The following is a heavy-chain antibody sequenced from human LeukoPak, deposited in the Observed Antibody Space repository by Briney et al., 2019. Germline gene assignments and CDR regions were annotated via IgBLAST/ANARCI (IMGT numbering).Heavy chain of an antibody. V-gene: IGHV4-30-4*08. CDR2: IYYSGST. CDR3: ARAPLLLRYYYYYYMDV. D-gene: IGHD3-10*01. J-gene: IGHJ6*03. CDR1: GGSISSGDYY. Sequence: SQTLSLTCTVSGGSISSGDYYWSWIRQPPGKGLEWIGYIYYSGSTYYNPSLKSRVTISVDTPKNQLSLKLSSVTAADTAVYYCARAPLLLRYYYYYYMDVWGKGTTVTVSS.